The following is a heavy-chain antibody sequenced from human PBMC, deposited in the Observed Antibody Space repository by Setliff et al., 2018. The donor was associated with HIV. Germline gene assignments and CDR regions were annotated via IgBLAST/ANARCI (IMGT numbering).Heavy chain of an antibody. V-gene: IGHV1-3*01. CDR3: ARDPTGGAARFDY. CDR1: GYTFSSYT. CDR2: INAGNGDT. D-gene: IGHD6-6*01. J-gene: IGHJ4*02. Sequence: GSVKVSCKASGYTFSSYTIHWVRQAPGQRLEWMGWINAGNGDTKSSQKFQGRVTITRDTSASTAYMELSSLKSEDTAVYYCARDPTGGAARFDYWGQGTLVTVS.